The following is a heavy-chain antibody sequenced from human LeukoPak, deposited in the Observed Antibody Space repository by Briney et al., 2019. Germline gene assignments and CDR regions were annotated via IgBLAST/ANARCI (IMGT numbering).Heavy chain of an antibody. CDR2: INPSGGST. V-gene: IGHV1-46*01. J-gene: IGHJ6*03. CDR1: GYTFTSYY. CDR3: ASTYGSGSQYYYYYYMDV. D-gene: IGHD3-10*01. Sequence: ASVKVSCKASGYTFTSYYMHWVRQAPGQGLEWMGIINPSGGSTSYAQKFQGRVTMTRDMSTSTVYMELSSLRSEDTAAYYCASTYGSGSQYYYYYYMDVWGKGTTVTVSS.